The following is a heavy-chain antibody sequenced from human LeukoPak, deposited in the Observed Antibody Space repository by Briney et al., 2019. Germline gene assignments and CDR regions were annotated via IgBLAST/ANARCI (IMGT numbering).Heavy chain of an antibody. CDR2: INHSGST. Sequence: PSETLSLTCPVYGGSFSGYYWSWIRQPPGKGLEWIGEINHSGSTNYNPSLKSRVTISVDTSKNQFSLKLSSVTAADTAVYYCARGIKTVTIFGVVIIPHSWFDPWGQGTLVTVSS. V-gene: IGHV4-34*01. J-gene: IGHJ5*02. D-gene: IGHD3-3*01. CDR1: GGSFSGYY. CDR3: ARGIKTVTIFGVVIIPHSWFDP.